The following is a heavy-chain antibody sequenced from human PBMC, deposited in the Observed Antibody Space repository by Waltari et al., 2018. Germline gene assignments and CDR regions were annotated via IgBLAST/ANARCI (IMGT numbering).Heavy chain of an antibody. CDR3: ARHYGDAFDL. D-gene: IGHD3-16*01. CDR2: ISDGIGYI. Sequence: EAQLVETGGGLVKPGGSLRLSCLSSGFTFSRFVMNWVRQAPGKWPGRVASISDGIGYISYGDSVKGRFTISRDNSKNLLYLEMNNLRVEDTATYYCARHYGDAFDLWGQGTRVTVSA. CDR1: GFTFSRFV. V-gene: IGHV3-21*02. J-gene: IGHJ3*01.